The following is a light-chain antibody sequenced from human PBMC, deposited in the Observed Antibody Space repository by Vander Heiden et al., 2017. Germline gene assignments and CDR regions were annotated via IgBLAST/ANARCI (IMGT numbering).Light chain of an antibody. V-gene: IGKV4-1*01. Sequence: EIVMNQSPDPLAVSLGERATINCKSSQSVLYSSNNRSYLTWYQQKPGQPPKLLIYWASTRESGVPERLSGSASGTDFTLTIISLHAEHVAVYYCQQDDSTPFTFGQWTKLELK. CDR2: WAS. CDR1: QSVLYSSNNRSY. CDR3: QQDDSTPFT. J-gene: IGKJ2*01.